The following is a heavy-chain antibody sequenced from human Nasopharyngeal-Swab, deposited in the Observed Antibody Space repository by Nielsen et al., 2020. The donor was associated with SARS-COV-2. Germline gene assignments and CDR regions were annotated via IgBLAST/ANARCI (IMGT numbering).Heavy chain of an antibody. CDR3: ARDRQQLVLGYYYYYMDV. D-gene: IGHD6-13*01. V-gene: IGHV3-21*01. Sequence: WIRQPPGKGLEWVSSISSSSSYIYYADSVKGRFTISRDNAKNSLYLQMNSLRAEDTAVYYCARDRQQLVLGYYYYYMDVWGKGTTVPSP. J-gene: IGHJ6*03. CDR2: ISSSSSYI.